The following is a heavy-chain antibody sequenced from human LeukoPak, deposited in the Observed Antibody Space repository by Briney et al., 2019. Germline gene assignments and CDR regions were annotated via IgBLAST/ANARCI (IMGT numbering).Heavy chain of an antibody. CDR1: GFTFSSYE. V-gene: IGHV3-48*03. CDR2: ISSSGSTM. D-gene: IGHD2-15*01. J-gene: IGHJ4*02. Sequence: GGSLRLSCAASGFTFSSYEMNWVRQAPGKGLEWVSYISSSGSTMYYADSVKGRFTISRDNAKNSLFLQMNSLRAEDTAVYYCARDCSGVNCYTRNFDYWGQGTLVTVSS. CDR3: ARDCSGVNCYTRNFDY.